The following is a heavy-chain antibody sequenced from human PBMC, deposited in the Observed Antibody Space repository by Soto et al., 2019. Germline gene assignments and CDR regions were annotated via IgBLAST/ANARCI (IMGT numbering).Heavy chain of an antibody. V-gene: IGHV3-21*01. Sequence: GGSLRLSCAASGFTFTRYSMNWVRQAPGKGLEWVSSISSTTNYIYYADSMKGRFTVSRDNAKNSVYLEMNSLSAEDTALYYCARDIANRDYYYGLDVWGQGTTVTVSS. CDR1: GFTFTRYS. D-gene: IGHD7-27*01. J-gene: IGHJ6*02. CDR3: ARDIANRDYYYGLDV. CDR2: ISSTTNYI.